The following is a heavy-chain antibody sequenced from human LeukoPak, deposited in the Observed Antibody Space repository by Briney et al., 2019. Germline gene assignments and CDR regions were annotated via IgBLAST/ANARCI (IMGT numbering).Heavy chain of an antibody. D-gene: IGHD5-24*01. Sequence: PGGSLRLSCAASGFTFSSYGMHWVRQAPGKGLEWVAVISYDGSNKYYADSVKGRFTISRDNSKNTLYLQMNSLRAEDTAVYYCAKGGGRDGYNYPLNPLDYWGQGTLVTVSS. CDR3: AKGGGRDGYNYPLNPLDY. V-gene: IGHV3-30*18. CDR1: GFTFSSYG. J-gene: IGHJ4*02. CDR2: ISYDGSNK.